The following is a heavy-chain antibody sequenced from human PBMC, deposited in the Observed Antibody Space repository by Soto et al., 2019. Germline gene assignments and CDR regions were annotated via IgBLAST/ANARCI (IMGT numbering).Heavy chain of an antibody. CDR3: ARAGEDYYYYYMDV. CDR2: IYYSGST. D-gene: IGHD2-21*01. V-gene: IGHV4-31*03. Sequence: PSETLSLTYTVSGGSISSGGYYWSWIRQHPGKGLEWIGYIYYSGSTYYNPSLKGRVTISVDTSKNQFSLKLSSVTAADTAVYYCARAGEDYYYYYMDVWGKGTTVTVSS. J-gene: IGHJ6*03. CDR1: GGSISSGGYY.